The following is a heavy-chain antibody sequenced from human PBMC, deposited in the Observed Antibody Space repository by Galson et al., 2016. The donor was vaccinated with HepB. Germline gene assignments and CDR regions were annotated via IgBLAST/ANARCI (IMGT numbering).Heavy chain of an antibody. V-gene: IGHV1-3*01. CDR3: ARVRCSTSAGYYFDY. CDR1: GYTFTTYN. Sequence: SVKVSCKASGYTFTTYNIRWLRQAPGQSLEWMGLIDPDNDNTRYSQRFQGRITSTRDTSASTTNMELSSLTSEDMALYYCARVRCSTSAGYYFDYWGQGTLVTVSS. CDR2: IDPDNDNT. J-gene: IGHJ4*02. D-gene: IGHD6-13*01.